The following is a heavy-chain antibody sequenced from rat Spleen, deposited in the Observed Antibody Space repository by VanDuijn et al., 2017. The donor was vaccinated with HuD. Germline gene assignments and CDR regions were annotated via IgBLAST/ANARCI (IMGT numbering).Heavy chain of an antibody. CDR2: ITETGDKS. J-gene: IGHJ2*01. Sequence: EVQLVESGGGLVQPGRSLKVSCVASGFTFNDYWMTWIRQAPGNGLEWVASITETGDKSYYADSVKGRFTFSRDNTKNTLYLQMNSLTSADTATYYCTRGSLGSGRLNWFVYWGQGVMVTVSS. D-gene: IGHD3-6*01. CDR1: GFTFNDYW. V-gene: IGHV5-31*01. CDR3: TRGSLGSGRLNWFVY.